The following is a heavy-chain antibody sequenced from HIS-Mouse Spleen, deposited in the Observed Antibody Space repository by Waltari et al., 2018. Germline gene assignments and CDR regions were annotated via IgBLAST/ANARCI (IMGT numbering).Heavy chain of an antibody. V-gene: IGHV4-38-2*02. CDR1: GYSISSGYY. CDR3: ARDPGYSSSSNAFDI. Sequence: QVQLQESGPGLVKPSETLSLTCTVSGYSISSGYYWGWFRQPPGKGLEWIGSIYHSGSTYYNPSLKSRVTISVDTSKNQFSLKLSSVTAADTAVYYCARDPGYSSSSNAFDIWGQGTMVTVSS. CDR2: IYHSGST. J-gene: IGHJ3*02. D-gene: IGHD6-6*01.